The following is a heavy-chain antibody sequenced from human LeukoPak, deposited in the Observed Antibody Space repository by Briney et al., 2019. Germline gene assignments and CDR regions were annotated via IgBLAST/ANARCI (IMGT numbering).Heavy chain of an antibody. CDR3: ARGGGVSVGRPENWFDP. J-gene: IGHJ5*02. CDR1: GFTFSSYS. V-gene: IGHV3-21*01. D-gene: IGHD1-26*01. CDR2: ISSSSSYI. Sequence: PGGSLRLSCAASGFTFSSYSMNWVRQAPGKELEWVSSISSSSSYIYYADSVKGRFTISRDNAKNSLYLQMNSLRAEDTAVYYCARGGGVSVGRPENWFDPWGQGTLVTVSS.